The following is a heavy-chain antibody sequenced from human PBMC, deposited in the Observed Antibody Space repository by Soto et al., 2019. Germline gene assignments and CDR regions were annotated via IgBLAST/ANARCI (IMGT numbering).Heavy chain of an antibody. CDR3: AKDGGAFWSGNYYMDV. V-gene: IGHV3-23*01. CDR1: GFTFSSYA. D-gene: IGHD3-3*01. J-gene: IGHJ6*03. Sequence: GGSLRLSCTASGFTFSSYAMSWVRQAPGKGLEWVSVISGSGGSTYYADSVKGRFTISRDNSKNTLYLQMNSLRAEDTAVYYCAKDGGAFWSGNYYMDVWGKGTTVTVSS. CDR2: ISGSGGST.